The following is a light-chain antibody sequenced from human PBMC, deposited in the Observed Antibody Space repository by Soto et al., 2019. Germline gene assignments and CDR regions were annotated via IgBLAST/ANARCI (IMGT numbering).Light chain of an antibody. CDR3: QQLQRTPFT. V-gene: IGKV1-9*01. CDR2: GAS. CDR1: QDISRY. J-gene: IGKJ3*01. Sequence: QLTQSPSSLSASVGDRVTITCRASQDISRYLAWYQQRAGKAPKLLIYGASTLQSGVPSRFSGSGSGTEFPLTISSLQPEDFATYHCQQLQRTPFTFGPGTKVDV.